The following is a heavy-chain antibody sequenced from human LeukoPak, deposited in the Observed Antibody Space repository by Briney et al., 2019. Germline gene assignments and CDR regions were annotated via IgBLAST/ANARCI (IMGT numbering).Heavy chain of an antibody. Sequence: SETLSLTCTVSGGSISSYFWTWIRQSPGKGLEWIGYVYHSGNTNYNPSLMSRLTISIDTSKNQFSLKLSSVTAAVTAVYYCARQLLYTWFDPWGQGTLVTVSS. D-gene: IGHD3-10*01. V-gene: IGHV4-59*01. J-gene: IGHJ5*02. CDR1: GGSISSYF. CDR2: VYHSGNT. CDR3: ARQLLYTWFDP.